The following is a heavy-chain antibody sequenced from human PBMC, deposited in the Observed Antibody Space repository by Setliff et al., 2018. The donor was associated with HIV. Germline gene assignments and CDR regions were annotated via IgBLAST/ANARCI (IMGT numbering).Heavy chain of an antibody. Sequence: RASVKVSCKASGYTFVSDYIHWVRQAPGQGPEWMGIINPSGGSTNHAQKFQGRVTMTRDTSTSTVYMELSSLRFEDTAVYYCARDLGSITIFGVVIQGAFDMWGQGTMVTVSS. D-gene: IGHD3-3*01. V-gene: IGHV1-46*01. J-gene: IGHJ3*02. CDR3: ARDLGSITIFGVVIQGAFDM. CDR2: INPSGGST. CDR1: GYTFVSDY.